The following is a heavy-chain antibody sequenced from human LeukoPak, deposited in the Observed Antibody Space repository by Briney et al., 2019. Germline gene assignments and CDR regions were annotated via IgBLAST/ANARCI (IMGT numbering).Heavy chain of an antibody. CDR3: ARDLVYCSTTSCYDQ. J-gene: IGHJ4*02. D-gene: IGHD2-2*01. CDR2: IYTGGST. CDR1: GFTVSSNY. V-gene: IGHV3-53*01. Sequence: GGSLRLSCAASGFTVSSNYMSWVRQAPGKGLEWVSVIYTGGSTYYADSVKGRFTISGDNSKNTLLLQMNSLRAEDTAVYYCARDLVYCSTTSCYDQWGQGTLVTVSS.